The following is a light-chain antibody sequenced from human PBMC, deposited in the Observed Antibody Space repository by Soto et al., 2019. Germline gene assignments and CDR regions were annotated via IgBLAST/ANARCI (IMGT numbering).Light chain of an antibody. CDR1: QTITRN. CDR3: QQSDSIPIT. J-gene: IGKJ5*01. Sequence: DIQMTQSPSSLSASFGDRVSIPCRASQTITRNLNWYQQKPGTAPKLLIYAASTLQSGVPSRFSGSGSGTDFTLASSSLQPEDFATYYCQQSDSIPITFGQGTRLEIK. CDR2: AAS. V-gene: IGKV1-39*01.